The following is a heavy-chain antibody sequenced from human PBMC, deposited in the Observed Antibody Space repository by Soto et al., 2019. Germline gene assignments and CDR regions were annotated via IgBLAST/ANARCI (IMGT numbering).Heavy chain of an antibody. D-gene: IGHD6-19*01. CDR2: TYYRSKWYN. CDR3: ARVIAVAGTYWFDP. V-gene: IGHV6-1*01. CDR1: GDSVSSNSAA. J-gene: IGHJ5*02. Sequence: SPTLSLTCAISGDSVSSNSAAWNWLRQSPSRGLEWLGRTYYRSKWYNDYAVSVKSRITINPDTSKNQFSLQLNSVTPEDTAVYYCARVIAVAGTYWFDPWGQGTLVTVSS.